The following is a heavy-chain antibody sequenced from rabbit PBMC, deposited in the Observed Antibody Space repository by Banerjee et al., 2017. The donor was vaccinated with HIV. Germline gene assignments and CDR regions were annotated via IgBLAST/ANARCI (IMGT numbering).Heavy chain of an antibody. CDR3: ARSSSAFYFFDL. CDR1: GFDFSSYW. Sequence: QEQLKETGGGLVQPGGSLTLSCKASGFDFSSYWMGWVRQAPGKGLEWVACIYAGSSASICYASWAKGRFTISKTSSTTVILQMTSLAVADTATYFCARSSSAFYFFDLWGQGTLVTVS. J-gene: IGHJ4*01. V-gene: IGHV1S45*01. CDR2: IYAGSSASI. D-gene: IGHD1-1*01.